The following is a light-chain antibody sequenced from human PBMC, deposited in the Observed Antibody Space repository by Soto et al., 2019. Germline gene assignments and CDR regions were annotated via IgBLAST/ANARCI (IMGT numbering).Light chain of an antibody. CDR3: QQRSNWPKT. J-gene: IGKJ1*01. CDR2: DAS. Sequence: EIMLTQSPATLSLSPGERATLSCRASQSVSSYLAWYQQKPGQAPRLLIYDASNRATGIPARFSGSGSGTDFTLTISSLEPEDFAVYYCQQRSNWPKTFGQGTKVDIK. CDR1: QSVSSY. V-gene: IGKV3-11*01.